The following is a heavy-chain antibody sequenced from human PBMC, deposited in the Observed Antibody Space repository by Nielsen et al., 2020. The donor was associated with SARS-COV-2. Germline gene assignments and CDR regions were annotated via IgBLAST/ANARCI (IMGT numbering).Heavy chain of an antibody. J-gene: IGHJ4*02. V-gene: IGHV3-9*01. CDR3: AKGNWGLLWFGYFDY. CDR1: GFPFDDYA. D-gene: IGHD3-10*01. CDR2: ISWNSGSI. Sequence: SLKISCAASGFPFDDYAMHWVRQAPGKGLEWVSGISWNSGSIGYADSVKGRFTISRDNAKNSLYLQMNSLRAEDTALYYCAKGNWGLLWFGYFDYWGQGTLVTVSS.